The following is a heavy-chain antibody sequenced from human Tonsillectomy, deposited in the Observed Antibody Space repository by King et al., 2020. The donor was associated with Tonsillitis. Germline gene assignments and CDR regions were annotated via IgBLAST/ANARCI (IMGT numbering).Heavy chain of an antibody. D-gene: IGHD3-22*01. V-gene: IGHV1-46*03. CDR2: INPSDGNT. CDR1: GYTFTSYC. Sequence: QLVQSGAEVKKPGASVKVSCKASGYTFTSYCMHWVRQAPGQGLEWMGIINPSDGNTNYVQKFQGRVTMTRDTSTSTVYMELNSLRSEDTAVYYCARGPRVYDSSGRYFDYWGQGTLVTVSS. J-gene: IGHJ4*02. CDR3: ARGPRVYDSSGRYFDY.